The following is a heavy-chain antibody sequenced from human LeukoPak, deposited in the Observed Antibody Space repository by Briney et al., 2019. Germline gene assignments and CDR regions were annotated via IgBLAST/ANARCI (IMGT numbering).Heavy chain of an antibody. CDR2: IYHSGST. J-gene: IGHJ4*02. CDR1: GGSISSSNR. Sequence: SGTLSLTCAVSGGSISSSNRWSWVRQPPGKGLEWIGEIYHSGSTNYNPSLKSRVTISVDKSKNQFSLKLSSVTAADRAVYYCARDLACLAVAGCFVLWGQGTLVTVSS. V-gene: IGHV4-4*02. CDR3: ARDLACLAVAGCFVL. D-gene: IGHD6-19*01.